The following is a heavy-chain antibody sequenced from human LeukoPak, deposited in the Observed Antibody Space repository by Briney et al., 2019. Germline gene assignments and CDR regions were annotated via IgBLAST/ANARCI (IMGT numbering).Heavy chain of an antibody. CDR3: ARDRPFSGCDSGILRCDY. CDR1: GFTFSSYS. J-gene: IGHJ4*02. V-gene: IGHV3-21*01. CDR2: ISSSSSYI. Sequence: GGSLRLSCAASGFTFSSYSMNWVRQAPGKGLEWVSSISSSSSYIYYADSVKGRFTISRDNAKNSLYLQMNSLRAEDTAVYYCARDRPFSGCDSGILRCDYWGQGTLVTVSS. D-gene: IGHD5-12*01.